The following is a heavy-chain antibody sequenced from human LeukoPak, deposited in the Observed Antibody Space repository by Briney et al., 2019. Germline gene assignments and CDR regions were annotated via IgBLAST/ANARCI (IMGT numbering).Heavy chain of an antibody. CDR3: AKAGFEYSSSSEDY. CDR2: ISYDGSNK. V-gene: IGHV3-30*04. Sequence: GGSLRLSCAASGFSFSSCAMHWVRQAPGKGLEWVAVISYDGSNKYYADSVKGRFTISRDNSKNSLYLQMNSLRAEDTAVYYCAKAGFEYSSSSEDYWGQGTLVTVSS. CDR1: GFSFSSCA. D-gene: IGHD6-6*01. J-gene: IGHJ4*02.